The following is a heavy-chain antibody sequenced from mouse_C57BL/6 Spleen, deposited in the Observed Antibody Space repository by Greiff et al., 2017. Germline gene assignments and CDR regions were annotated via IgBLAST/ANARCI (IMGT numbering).Heavy chain of an antibody. J-gene: IGHJ2*01. CDR2: ISSGSSTI. CDR1: ESTFGDYG. V-gene: IGHV5-17*01. Sequence: LQLRGSGGGLLNPGGSLKPPCAPPESTFGDYGMHWVRQAPEKGLEWVAYISSGSSTIYYADTVKGRFTISRDNAKNTLFLQMTSLRSEDTAMYYCAREDYWGQGTTLTVSS. CDR3: AREDY.